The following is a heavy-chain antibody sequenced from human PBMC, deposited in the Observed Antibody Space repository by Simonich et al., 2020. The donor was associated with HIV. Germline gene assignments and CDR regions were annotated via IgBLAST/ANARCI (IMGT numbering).Heavy chain of an antibody. J-gene: IGHJ4*02. CDR2: ISWNSGSI. CDR1: GFTFDDYA. CDR3: AKDRYSSSSGSFDY. Sequence: EVQLVESGGGLVQPGRSLRLSCAASGFTFDDYAMHWVRQAQGKGLEGVLSISWNSGSIVYADSVKGRFTISRDNAKNSLYLQMNSLRAEDMALYYCAKDRYSSSSGSFDYWGQGTLVTVSS. V-gene: IGHV3-9*03. D-gene: IGHD6-6*01.